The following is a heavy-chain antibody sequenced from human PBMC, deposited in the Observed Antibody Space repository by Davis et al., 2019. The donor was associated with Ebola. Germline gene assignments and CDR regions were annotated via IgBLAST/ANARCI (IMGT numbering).Heavy chain of an antibody. CDR3: ASEGRGGYNYYAFDI. CDR2: MNPNSGNT. Sequence: ASVKVSCKASGGTFSSYAISWVRQATGQGLEWMGWMNPNSGNTGYAQKFQGRVTMTRNTSISTAYMELSSLRSEDTAVYYCASEGRGGYNYYAFDIWGQGTMVTVSS. D-gene: IGHD5-24*01. V-gene: IGHV1-8*02. J-gene: IGHJ3*02. CDR1: GGTFSSYA.